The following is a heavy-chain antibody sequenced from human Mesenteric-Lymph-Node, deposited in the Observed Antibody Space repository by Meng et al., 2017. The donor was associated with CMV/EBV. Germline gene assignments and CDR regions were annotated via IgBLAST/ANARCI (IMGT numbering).Heavy chain of an antibody. D-gene: IGHD3-3*01. CDR2: IYYSGST. CDR3: ARGPRITIFGVVIIKAYYYGMDV. CDR1: GGSISSSNYY. V-gene: IGHV4-39*01. J-gene: IGHJ6*02. Sequence: GSLRLSCTVSGGSISSSNYYWGWIRQPPGKGLEWIGSIYYSGSTYYNPSLRSRVTIFVDTSKNQFSLKLSSVTAADTAVYYCARGPRITIFGVVIIKAYYYGMDVWGQGTTVTVSS.